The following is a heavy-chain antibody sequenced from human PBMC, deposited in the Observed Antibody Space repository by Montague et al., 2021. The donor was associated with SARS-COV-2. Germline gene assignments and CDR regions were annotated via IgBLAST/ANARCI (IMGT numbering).Heavy chain of an antibody. V-gene: IGHV4-59*01. D-gene: IGHD5-24*01. CDR3: AGLQGDGSLYGMDV. CDR1: GRTISSYN. J-gene: IGHJ6*02. CDR2: IHYSGNT. Sequence: SETLSLTCTVSGRTISSYNWCWIRQPPGKRLECIGIIHYSGNTNYNSSLKSRVTISVDASKSQFSLKLSSVTAADTAVYYCAGLQGDGSLYGMDVWGQGTTVTVSS.